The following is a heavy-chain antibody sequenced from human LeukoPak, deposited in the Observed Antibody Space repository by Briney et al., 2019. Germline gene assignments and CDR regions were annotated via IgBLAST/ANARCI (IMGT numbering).Heavy chain of an antibody. CDR3: ARVVAAAGAD. Sequence: GASVKVFCRASGYTFTSYGISGVRQPPGQGLEWMGWIDPNSGGTNYSQKFQGRVTMTRDTSISTAYMELSRLRSDDTAVYYCARVVAAAGADWGQGTRVTVSS. CDR1: GYTFTSYG. J-gene: IGHJ4*02. CDR2: IDPNSGGT. D-gene: IGHD6-13*01. V-gene: IGHV1-2*02.